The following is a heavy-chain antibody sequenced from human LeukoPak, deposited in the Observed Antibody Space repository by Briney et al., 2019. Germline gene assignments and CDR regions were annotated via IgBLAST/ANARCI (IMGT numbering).Heavy chain of an antibody. V-gene: IGHV3-74*01. CDR2: INQDETKA. Sequence: GGSPRLSCAVSGFTFRNYLMHWVRQAPGQGLVWVSRINQDETKAYADSVKGRFTVSRDNAKNTLYLQMNSLRAEDTAVYYCARDRLYYDSSGTLDYWGQGTLVTVSS. CDR3: ARDRLYYDSSGTLDY. D-gene: IGHD3-22*01. J-gene: IGHJ4*02. CDR1: GFTFRNYL.